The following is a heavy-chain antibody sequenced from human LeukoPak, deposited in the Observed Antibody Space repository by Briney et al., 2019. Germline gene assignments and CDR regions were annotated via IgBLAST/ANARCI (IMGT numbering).Heavy chain of an antibody. V-gene: IGHV1-2*02. J-gene: IGHJ4*02. D-gene: IGHD6-13*01. CDR2: INPNSGGT. CDR1: GYTFTGYY. CDR3: AKGDSSSWYRRGYYFDY. Sequence: ASVRVSCKASGYTFTGYYTHWVRQAPGQGLEWMGWINPNSGGTNYAQKFQGRVTMTRDTSISTAYMELSRLRSDDAAVYYCAKGDSSSWYRRGYYFDYWGQGTLVTVSS.